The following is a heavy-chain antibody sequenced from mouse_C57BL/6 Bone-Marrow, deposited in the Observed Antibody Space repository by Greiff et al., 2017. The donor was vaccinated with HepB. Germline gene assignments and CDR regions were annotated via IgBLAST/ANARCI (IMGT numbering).Heavy chain of an antibody. CDR1: GFTFSDYY. Sequence: EVQRVESGGGLVQPGGSLKLSCAASGFTFSDYYMYWVRQTPEKRLEWVAYISNGGGSTYYPDTVKGRFTISRDNAKNTLYLQMSRLKSEDTAMYYCASGWSFDYWGQGTTLTVSS. CDR3: ASGWSFDY. J-gene: IGHJ2*01. D-gene: IGHD2-3*01. V-gene: IGHV5-12*01. CDR2: ISNGGGST.